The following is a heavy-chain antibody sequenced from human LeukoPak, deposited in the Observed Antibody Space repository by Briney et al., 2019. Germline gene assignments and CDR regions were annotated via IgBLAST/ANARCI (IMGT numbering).Heavy chain of an antibody. Sequence: ASVKVSCKASGYTFTSYDINWVRQATGQGLEWMGWMNPNSGNTGYAQKFQGRVTITRNTSISTAYMELSSLRSEDTAVYYCAREGGSYHYYYYMDVWGKGTTVTVSS. CDR1: GYTFTSYD. CDR2: MNPNSGNT. D-gene: IGHD1-26*01. J-gene: IGHJ6*03. V-gene: IGHV1-8*03. CDR3: AREGGSYHYYYYMDV.